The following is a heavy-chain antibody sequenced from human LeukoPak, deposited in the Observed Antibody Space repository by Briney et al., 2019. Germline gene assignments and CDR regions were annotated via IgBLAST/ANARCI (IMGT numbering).Heavy chain of an antibody. CDR1: GYTFTNYY. V-gene: IGHV1-46*01. CDR2: INPSGGGT. J-gene: IGHJ4*02. D-gene: IGHD3-22*01. CDR3: ASGTKTYYYDSSSATQLDY. Sequence: GASVKVSCKASGYTFTNYYMHWVRQAPGQGLEWMGIINPSGGGTSYAQKFQGRVTITADKSTSTAYMELSSLRSEDTAVYYCASGTKTYYYDSSSATQLDYWGQGTLVTVSS.